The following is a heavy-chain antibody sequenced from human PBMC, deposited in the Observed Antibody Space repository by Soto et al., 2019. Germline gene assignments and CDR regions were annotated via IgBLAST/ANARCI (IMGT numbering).Heavy chain of an antibody. CDR1: GYTFTSYG. CDR2: ISAYNGDT. V-gene: IGHV1-18*01. Sequence: GQLVQSGAEVKRPGASVKVSCRASGYTFTSYGISWVRQAPGQGLEWMGWISAYNGDTKLSQKCEARVSMTTDTSMNTAHMALRRLRPDDPADYSSARDCFIHNAMVTWAFALWGQGPMVTVPS. CDR3: ARDCFIHNAMVTWAFAL. D-gene: IGHD5-18*01. J-gene: IGHJ3*01.